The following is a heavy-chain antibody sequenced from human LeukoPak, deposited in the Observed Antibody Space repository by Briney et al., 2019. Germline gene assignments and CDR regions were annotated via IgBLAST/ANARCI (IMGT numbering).Heavy chain of an antibody. CDR3: ARTVTTLDY. V-gene: IGHV3-74*03. D-gene: IGHD4-17*01. CDR1: GFTFDDYA. J-gene: IGHJ4*02. CDR2: INTDGSST. Sequence: PGGSLRLSCAASGFTFDDYAMHWVRQAPGKGLVWVSRINTDGSSTTYADSVKGRFTISGDNAKNTLYLQMSSLRAEDTAVYYCARTVTTLDYWGQGTLVTVSS.